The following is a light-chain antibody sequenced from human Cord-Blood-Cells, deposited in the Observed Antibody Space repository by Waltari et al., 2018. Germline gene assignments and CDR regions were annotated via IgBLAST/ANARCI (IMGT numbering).Light chain of an antibody. CDR1: SSDVGSYNL. Sequence: QSALTQPASVSGSPGHSITLSCTGTSSDVGSYNLVSWYQQHPGKAPKLMIYEVSNRPSGLSNRFSGSKSGNTASLTISGLQAEDEADYYCCSYAGSSTFYVFGTGTKVTVL. CDR2: EVS. J-gene: IGLJ1*01. V-gene: IGLV2-23*02. CDR3: CSYAGSSTFYV.